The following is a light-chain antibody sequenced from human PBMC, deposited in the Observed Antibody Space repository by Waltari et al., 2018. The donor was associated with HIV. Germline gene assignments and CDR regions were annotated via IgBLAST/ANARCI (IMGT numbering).Light chain of an antibody. CDR2: HDT. Sequence: SYVLTQSPSVSVAPGKTARITCGGKNIGSKSVNWYQQQPGQAPVMVIYHDTDRPSGTPDRFSGSNSEDTATLTIRRVEAGDEADYYCQVWDTNTDQYVIFGGGTNLAV. V-gene: IGLV3-21*01. CDR1: NIGSKS. CDR3: QVWDTNTDQYVI. J-gene: IGLJ2*01.